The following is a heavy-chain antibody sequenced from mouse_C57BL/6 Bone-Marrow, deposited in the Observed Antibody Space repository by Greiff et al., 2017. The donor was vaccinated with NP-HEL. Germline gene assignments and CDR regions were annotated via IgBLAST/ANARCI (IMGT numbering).Heavy chain of an antibody. V-gene: IGHV2-9-1*01. CDR2: IWTGGGT. CDR3: ARNFYSNFYYAMDY. J-gene: IGHJ4*01. Sequence: VKLMESGPGLVAPSQSLSITCTVSGFSLTSYAISWVRQPPGKGLEWLGVIWTGGGTNYNSALKSRLSISKDNSKSQVFLKMNSLQTDDTARYYCARNFYSNFYYAMDYWGQGTSVTVSS. D-gene: IGHD2-5*01. CDR1: GFSLTSYA.